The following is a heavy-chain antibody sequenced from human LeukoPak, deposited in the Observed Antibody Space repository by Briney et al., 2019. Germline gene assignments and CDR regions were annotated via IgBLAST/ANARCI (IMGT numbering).Heavy chain of an antibody. CDR2: NIPILGIA. V-gene: IGHV1-69*04. Sequence: ASVKVSCKASGGTFSSYAISWVRQAPGQGLEWMGRNIPILGIANYAQKFQGRVTITVDKSTSTAYMELSSLRSEDTAVYYCARAGDGYRFDYWGQGTLVTVSS. CDR1: GGTFSSYA. J-gene: IGHJ4*02. CDR3: ARAGDGYRFDY. D-gene: IGHD5-24*01.